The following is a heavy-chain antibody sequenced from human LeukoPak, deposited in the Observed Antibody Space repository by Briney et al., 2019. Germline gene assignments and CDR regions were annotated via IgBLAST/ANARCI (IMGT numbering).Heavy chain of an antibody. CDR3: ATVAAAGIYYGMDV. CDR2: ISGSGGST. Sequence: GGSLRLSCAASGFTFSSYPMSWVRQAPGKGLEWVSAISGSGGSTYYADSVKGRFTISRDNSKNTLYLQMNSLRAEDTAVYYCATVAAAGIYYGMDVWGQGTTVTVSS. CDR1: GFTFSSYP. D-gene: IGHD6-13*01. J-gene: IGHJ6*02. V-gene: IGHV3-23*01.